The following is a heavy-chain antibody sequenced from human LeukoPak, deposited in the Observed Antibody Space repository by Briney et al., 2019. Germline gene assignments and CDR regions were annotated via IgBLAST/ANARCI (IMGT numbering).Heavy chain of an antibody. Sequence: PSETLSLTCAVYGGSFSGYYWSWIRQPPGKGLEWIGEINHSGSTNYNPSLKSRVTISVDTSKNQFSLKLSSVTAADTAVYYCVGWFGESYFDYWGQGTLVTVSS. CDR2: INHSGST. J-gene: IGHJ4*02. CDR3: VGWFGESYFDY. D-gene: IGHD3-10*01. V-gene: IGHV4-34*01. CDR1: GGSFSGYY.